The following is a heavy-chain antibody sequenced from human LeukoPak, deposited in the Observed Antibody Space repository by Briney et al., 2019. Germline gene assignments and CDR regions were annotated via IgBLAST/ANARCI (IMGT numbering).Heavy chain of an antibody. Sequence: PGGSLRLSCAASGFTFSNYWMLWLRHAPGKGLVWVSRINSDMSGTNYEDSVKGRFTISRDNAKNTLYLQMNSLRAEDTAVYYCARDIAVAGNYFDYWGQGTLVTVSS. J-gene: IGHJ4*02. CDR1: GFTFSNYW. CDR3: ARDIAVAGNYFDY. CDR2: INSDMSGT. D-gene: IGHD6-19*01. V-gene: IGHV3-74*01.